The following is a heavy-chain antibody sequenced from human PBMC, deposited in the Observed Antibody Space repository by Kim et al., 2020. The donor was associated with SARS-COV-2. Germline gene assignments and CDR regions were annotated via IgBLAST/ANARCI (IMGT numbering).Heavy chain of an antibody. CDR2: ISTDGGGT. J-gene: IGHJ4*02. Sequence: GGSLRLSCAASGFTFSTYAMHWVRQAPGKGLEYVSAISTDGGGTYYANSVKGRFTISRDNSKNTLYLQMGSLRPEDMAVYYCARWGSSSCYDYWGQGTLV. CDR1: GFTFSTYA. D-gene: IGHD2-2*01. V-gene: IGHV3-64*01. CDR3: ARWGSSSCYDY.